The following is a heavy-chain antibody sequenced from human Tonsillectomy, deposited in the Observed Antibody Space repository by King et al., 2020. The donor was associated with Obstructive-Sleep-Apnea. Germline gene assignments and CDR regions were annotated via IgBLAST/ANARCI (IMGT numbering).Heavy chain of an antibody. V-gene: IGHV3-7*01. CDR2: IKQDGSEK. CDR1: GFTFSSYW. D-gene: IGHD3-10*01. J-gene: IGHJ6*02. CDR3: ARDMYYYGSGSHSYYYYYGMDV. Sequence: QLVQSGGGLVQPGGSLRLSCAASGFTFSSYWMSWVRQAPGKGLEWVANIKQDGSEKYYVDSVKGRFTISRDNAKNSLYLQMNSLRAEDTAVYYCARDMYYYGSGSHSYYYYYGMDVWGQGTTVTVSS.